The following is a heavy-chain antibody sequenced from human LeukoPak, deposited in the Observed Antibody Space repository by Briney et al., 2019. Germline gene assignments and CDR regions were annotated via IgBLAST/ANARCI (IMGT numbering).Heavy chain of an antibody. CDR3: ARQYDSSGPYYFDY. Sequence: GESLKSSCKGSGYSYTSYWIGWVRQTPGKGLEWMGIIYPGDSDTRYSPSFQGQVTISADKSISTAYLQWSSLKASDTAMYYCARQYDSSGPYYFDYWGQGTLVTVSS. D-gene: IGHD3-22*01. CDR1: GYSYTSYW. J-gene: IGHJ4*02. CDR2: IYPGDSDT. V-gene: IGHV5-51*01.